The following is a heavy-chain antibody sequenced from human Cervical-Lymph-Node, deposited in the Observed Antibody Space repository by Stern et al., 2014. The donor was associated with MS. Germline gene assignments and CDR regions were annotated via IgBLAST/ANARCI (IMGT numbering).Heavy chain of an antibody. CDR3: ANAAALSCRSASCYKAFEH. D-gene: IGHD2-2*02. CDR1: GFSFSRYG. CDR2: ISYDGTDN. V-gene: IGHV3-30*18. J-gene: IGHJ4*02. Sequence: QVQLVQSGGGVVQPGKSLRLSCAASGFSFSRYGMPWVRQAPGKGLDWVAVISYDGTDNYYADSVEGRFTISRDNSKNTLYLQMNSLRPEDTAVYYCANAAALSCRSASCYKAFEHWGQGILVTVSS.